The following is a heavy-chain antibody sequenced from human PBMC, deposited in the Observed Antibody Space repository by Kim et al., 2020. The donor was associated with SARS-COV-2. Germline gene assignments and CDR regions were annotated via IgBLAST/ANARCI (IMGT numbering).Heavy chain of an antibody. V-gene: IGHV3-30*02. D-gene: IGHD2-15*01. CDR3: AKYWDYYGMDV. J-gene: IGHJ6*02. Sequence: SYAESVRGRFSISRDNSKNTLYLDINGLRTDDTAIYYGAKYWDYYGMDVWGRGTTVTVSS.